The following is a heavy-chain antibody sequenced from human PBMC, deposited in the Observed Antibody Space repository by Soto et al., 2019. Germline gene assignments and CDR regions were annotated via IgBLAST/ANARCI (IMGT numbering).Heavy chain of an antibody. Sequence: EVQLVESGGGLVQPGGSLRLSCEASGFTFRNYDMHWVRQGTGKGLEWVSGISAAGDPDYADSVEGRFPISRANAQNSFFLQMNSIRVGDTAVYYCARTDRDFYGLDVWGQGTTVIVSS. CDR1: GFTFRNYD. V-gene: IGHV3-13*05. CDR3: ARTDRDFYGLDV. CDR2: ISAAGDP. J-gene: IGHJ6*02.